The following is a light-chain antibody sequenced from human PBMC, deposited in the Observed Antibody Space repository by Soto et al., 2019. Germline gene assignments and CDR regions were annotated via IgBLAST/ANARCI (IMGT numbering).Light chain of an antibody. CDR1: QNINNY. J-gene: IGKJ5*01. CDR3: QQYENLPT. CDR2: DAS. Sequence: DIQMTQSPSSRSASVGDRVTIACQASQNINNYLNWYQQKPGRAPKLLIYDASNLEAGVPSRFRGRGSGTDFTFTISRLQPEDIATYYCQQYENLPTFGQGTRLEIK. V-gene: IGKV1-33*01.